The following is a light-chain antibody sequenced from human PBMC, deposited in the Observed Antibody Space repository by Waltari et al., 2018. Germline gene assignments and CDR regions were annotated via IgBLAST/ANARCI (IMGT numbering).Light chain of an antibody. Sequence: DFVMTQSPHSLALSLRANATLHCTSSQTVLYADNNNYLAWYQQKPGPPPKLLMDWASNRQSGVPDRFIGSGSGTDFTLTISSLQPEDVAIYYCQQYFGTPVTFGQGTKLEIK. CDR2: WAS. J-gene: IGKJ2*01. CDR1: QTVLYADNNNY. CDR3: QQYFGTPVT. V-gene: IGKV4-1*01.